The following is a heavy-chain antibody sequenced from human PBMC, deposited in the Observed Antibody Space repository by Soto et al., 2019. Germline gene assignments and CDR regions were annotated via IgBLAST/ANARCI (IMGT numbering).Heavy chain of an antibody. CDR1: NFIFSGYT. CDR2: ISYDGKNQ. V-gene: IGHV3-30*04. Sequence: QEHLVESGGGVVQPGRSLRLSCAASNFIFSGYTMYWVRQGPGKGLEWLSVISYDGKNQNYAASVKGRFTISRNNSENTLYLQMISLTTDDTAVYYCARAFGGSSYLYGLDVWGQGTTVIVSS. J-gene: IGHJ6*02. D-gene: IGHD1-26*01. CDR3: ARAFGGSSYLYGLDV.